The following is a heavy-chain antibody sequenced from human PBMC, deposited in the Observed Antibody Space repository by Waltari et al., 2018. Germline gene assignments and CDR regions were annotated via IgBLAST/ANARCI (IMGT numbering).Heavy chain of an antibody. CDR2: ISDDVSNK. CDR1: GFSFSNYG. Sequence: QVQLVESGGGVVQPGRSLRLSCAASGFSFSNYGMHWVRQAPGEGLEWVAVISDDVSNKFYADSVKGRFTISRDNSKNTLYLQMNSLRAEDTAVYYCAKDRAVGGYYMDVWGKGTTVTVSS. V-gene: IGHV3-30*18. D-gene: IGHD6-19*01. CDR3: AKDRAVGGYYMDV. J-gene: IGHJ6*03.